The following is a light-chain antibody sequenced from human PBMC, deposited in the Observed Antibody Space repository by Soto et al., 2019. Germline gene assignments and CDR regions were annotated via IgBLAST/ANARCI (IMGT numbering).Light chain of an antibody. CDR2: DNN. CDR3: ASWDSSLSAGV. CDR1: SSNVGANS. V-gene: IGLV1-51*01. Sequence: QSVLTQPPSVSAAPRQKVTISCSGSSSNVGANSVSWYQQVPGTAPKLLIYDNNKRPSGIPDRFSGSKSGTSATLGITGPRTGDEADYYCASWDSSLSAGVFGTGTKLTVL. J-gene: IGLJ1*01.